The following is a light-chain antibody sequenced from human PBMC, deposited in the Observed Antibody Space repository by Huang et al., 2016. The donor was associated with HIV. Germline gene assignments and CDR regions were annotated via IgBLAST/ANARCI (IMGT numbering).Light chain of an antibody. V-gene: IGKV3-15*01. J-gene: IGKJ1*01. CDR2: GAS. CDR1: QGITGN. Sequence: EIVLTQSPGTLSLSPGETATLSCRASQGITGNLAWYQQRLGQPPRLLIYGASPRAPNVPGRFSGSGSGTDFTLTIASLRSEDSAVYYCHQYKAWPSTWTFGQGTRMDIK. CDR3: HQYKAWPSTWT.